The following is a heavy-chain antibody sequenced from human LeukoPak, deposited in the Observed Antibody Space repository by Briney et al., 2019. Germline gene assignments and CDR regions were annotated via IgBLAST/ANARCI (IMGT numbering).Heavy chain of an antibody. J-gene: IGHJ4*02. D-gene: IGHD3-10*01. CDR3: ARELTGSYGLCY. V-gene: IGHV1-2*02. Sequence: EASVKVSCKASGYTFTGYYMHWVRQAPGQGLEWMGWINPNSGGTNYAQKFQGRVTMTRDTSISTAYMELSRLRSDDTAVYYCARELTGSYGLCYWGQGTLVTVSS. CDR2: INPNSGGT. CDR1: GYTFTGYY.